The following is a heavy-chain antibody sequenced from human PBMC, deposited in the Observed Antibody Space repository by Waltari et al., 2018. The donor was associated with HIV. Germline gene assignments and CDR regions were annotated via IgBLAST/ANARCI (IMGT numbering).Heavy chain of an antibody. V-gene: IGHV1-2*06. J-gene: IGHJ6*02. CDR1: GNTFTGYY. CDR2: INPNSGGT. Sequence: QVQLVQSGAEVKKPGASVKVSCKASGNTFTGYYMHWVRQAPGQGLEWMGRINPNSGGTNYAQQFQGRVTMTRDTSISTAYMELSRLRSDDTAVYYCAREGARMTTMIYCYYGMDVWGQGTTVTVSS. D-gene: IGHD4-4*01. CDR3: AREGARMTTMIYCYYGMDV.